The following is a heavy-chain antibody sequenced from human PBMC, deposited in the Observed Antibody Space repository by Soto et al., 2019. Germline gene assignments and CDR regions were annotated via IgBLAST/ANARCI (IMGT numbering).Heavy chain of an antibody. CDR2: INHSGST. D-gene: IGHD3-16*01. Sequence: SETLSLTCAVYGGSFSGYYWSWIRQPPGKGLEWIGEINHSGSTNYNPSLKSRVTISVDTSKNQFSLKLSSVTAADTAVYYCAVFGKSIYADYWGQGTLVTVSS. CDR3: AVFGKSIYADY. CDR1: GGSFSGYY. V-gene: IGHV4-34*01. J-gene: IGHJ4*02.